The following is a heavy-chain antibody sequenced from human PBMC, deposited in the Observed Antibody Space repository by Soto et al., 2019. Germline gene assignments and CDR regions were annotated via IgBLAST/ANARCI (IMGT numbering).Heavy chain of an antibody. V-gene: IGHV3-48*01. Sequence: EVQLVESGGGLVQPGGSLRLSCAASGFTFSSYSMNWVRQAPGKGLEWVSYISSSSSTIYYADSVKGRFTISRDNAKNSLYLQMNSLRAKDTAVYYCARVVVPAAFDYWGQGTLVTVSS. J-gene: IGHJ4*02. D-gene: IGHD2-2*01. CDR3: ARVVVPAAFDY. CDR2: ISSSSSTI. CDR1: GFTFSSYS.